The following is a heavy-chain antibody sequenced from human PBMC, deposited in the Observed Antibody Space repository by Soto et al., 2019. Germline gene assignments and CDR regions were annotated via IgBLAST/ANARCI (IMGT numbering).Heavy chain of an antibody. J-gene: IGHJ4*02. CDR1: DGSLSPNY. CDR2: IYYAGST. D-gene: IGHD3-22*01. V-gene: IGHV4-59*08. Sequence: SETLSLTCTVSDGSLSPNYWSWIRQSPGKGLEWIGYIYYAGSTTYNPSLKSRITISLDTSQNEVSLKLSSVTAADTAVYYCARLGAYYQALDFWGPGTLVNVAS. CDR3: ARLGAYYQALDF.